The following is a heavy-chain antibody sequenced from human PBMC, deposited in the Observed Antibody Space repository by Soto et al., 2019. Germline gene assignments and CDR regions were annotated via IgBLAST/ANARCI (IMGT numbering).Heavy chain of an antibody. D-gene: IGHD3-22*01. CDR1: GDSISSGDYY. Sequence: SDTLSLTCTVSGDSISSGDYYWSWIRQPAGKGLEWIGYIHYSGITYYNPSLKSRVSISVDRSKSQISLKVRSVTAADTAVYYCARDYYDRSRNAFDIWGRGTMVT. J-gene: IGHJ3*02. V-gene: IGHV4-30-4*02. CDR2: IHYSGIT. CDR3: ARDYYDRSRNAFDI.